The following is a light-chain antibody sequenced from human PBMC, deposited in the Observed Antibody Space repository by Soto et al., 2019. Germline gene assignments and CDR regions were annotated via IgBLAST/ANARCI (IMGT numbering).Light chain of an antibody. V-gene: IGKV3D-15*01. J-gene: IGKJ5*01. CDR3: QQHNQWPIT. CDR1: QSAGNF. CDR2: YIS. Sequence: EIVMSQSPATLSVSPVEEASVSSRASQSAGNFLAWYQQKPGQAPRLLIYYISTRATGIPARFSGSGSGTEFTLTINSLQSEDSAVYYCQQHNQWPITFGQGTLLEI.